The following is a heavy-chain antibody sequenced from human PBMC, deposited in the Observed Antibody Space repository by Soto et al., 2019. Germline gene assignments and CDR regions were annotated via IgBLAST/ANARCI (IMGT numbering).Heavy chain of an antibody. D-gene: IGHD4-17*01. CDR2: IIPILGIA. CDR1: GGTFSSYT. V-gene: IGHV1-69*02. CDR3: ASPHYSTVTTRSQYFDY. J-gene: IGHJ4*02. Sequence: QVQLVQSGAEVKKPGSSVKVSCKASGGTFSSYTISWVRQAPGQGLEWMGRIIPILGIANYAQKFQGRVTITAXXSXSXXYKELSSLRSEDTAVYYCASPHYSTVTTRSQYFDYGGQGTLVTVSS.